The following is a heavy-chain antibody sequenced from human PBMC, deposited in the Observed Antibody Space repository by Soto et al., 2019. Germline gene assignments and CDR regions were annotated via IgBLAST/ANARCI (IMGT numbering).Heavy chain of an antibody. J-gene: IGHJ4*02. V-gene: IGHV4-31*03. CDR1: GGSISSGGYY. CDR2: IYYSGST. D-gene: IGHD3-22*01. Sequence: QVQLQESGPGLVKPSQTLSLTCTVSGGSISSGGYYWRWIRQHPGKGLEWIGYIYYSGSTYYDPSLKSRVTISVDTSKNQFSLKLSSVTAADTAVYYCAMGGDYYDSSGYPQGFDYWGQGTLVTVSS. CDR3: AMGGDYYDSSGYPQGFDY.